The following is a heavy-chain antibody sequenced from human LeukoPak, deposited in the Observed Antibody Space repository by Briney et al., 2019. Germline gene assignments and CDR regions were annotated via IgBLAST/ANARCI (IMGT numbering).Heavy chain of an antibody. V-gene: IGHV3-30-3*01. D-gene: IGHD2-15*01. CDR3: ARGRIVFANDAFDF. J-gene: IGHJ3*01. CDR2: LSYGGTNK. Sequence: QPRRSPRLSFAASGLTLCELAVQLGRQAPGKGLGWVAVLSYGGTNKYYAASVKGRFTNSRDNSKNTMFLQMNRLKAEATAVYPVARGRIVFANDAFDFWGQGTMVTVSS. CDR1: GLTLCELA.